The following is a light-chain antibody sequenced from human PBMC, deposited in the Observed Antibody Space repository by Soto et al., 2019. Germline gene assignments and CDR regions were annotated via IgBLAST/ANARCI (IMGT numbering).Light chain of an antibody. J-gene: IGLJ2*01. V-gene: IGLV1-40*01. CDR3: QSYDSSLHVV. Sequence: QSVLTQPPSVSGAPGQRVTISCTGSSSSIGAGYGVHWYQQFPGTAPRLLIYADNNRPSGVPERFSGSKSGSSASLAITGLLAEDEAHYYCQSYDSSLHVVFGGGTKLTVL. CDR1: SSSIGAGYG. CDR2: ADN.